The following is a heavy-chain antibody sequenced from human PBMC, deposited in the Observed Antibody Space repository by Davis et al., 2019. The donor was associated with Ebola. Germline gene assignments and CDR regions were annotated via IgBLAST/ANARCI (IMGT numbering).Heavy chain of an antibody. J-gene: IGHJ5*02. CDR2: ISYDGSNK. V-gene: IGHV3-30*04. CDR3: ARDGAVAGMRWFDP. Sequence: GESLKISCAASGFTFSGSAMHWVRQAPGKGLEWVAVISYDGSNKYYADSVKGRFTISRDNSKNTLYLQMNSLRAEDTAVYYCARDGAVAGMRWFDPWGQGTLVTVSS. CDR1: GFTFSGSA. D-gene: IGHD6-19*01.